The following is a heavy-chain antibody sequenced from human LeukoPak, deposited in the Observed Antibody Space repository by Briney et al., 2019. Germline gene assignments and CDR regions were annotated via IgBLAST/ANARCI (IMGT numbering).Heavy chain of an antibody. J-gene: IGHJ4*02. CDR1: GYTFTSYY. CDR2: INPFAGNT. Sequence: PLGSVKVSCKASGYTFTSYYMHWVRQAPGQGLEWMGIINPFAGNTNYAQKFQGRVTMTRDTSTSTVSMELSSLRSEDTALYYCARSDLLTGSPLFYWGQGTLVTVSS. D-gene: IGHD3-9*01. V-gene: IGHV1-46*01. CDR3: ARSDLLTGSPLFY.